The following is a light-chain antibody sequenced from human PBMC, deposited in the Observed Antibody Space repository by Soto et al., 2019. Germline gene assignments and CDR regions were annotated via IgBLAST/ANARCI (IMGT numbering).Light chain of an antibody. CDR1: SSNIGANT. V-gene: IGLV1-44*01. J-gene: IGLJ3*02. CDR2: SNN. Sequence: QSVLTQPPSASGTPGQEVTISCSGSSSNIGANTVNWYQHLPGTAPKLLIYSNNQRPSGVPDRFSGSKSGTSASLAISGLQSEDEADYYCAAWDGNLNGWVFGGGTKVTVL. CDR3: AAWDGNLNGWV.